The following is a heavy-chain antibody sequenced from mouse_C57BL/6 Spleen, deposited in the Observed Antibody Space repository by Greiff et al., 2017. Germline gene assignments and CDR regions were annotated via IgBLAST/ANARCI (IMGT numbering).Heavy chain of an antibody. Sequence: QVQLQQSGAELVKPGASVKISCKASGYAFSSYWMNWVKQRPGTGLEWIGQIYPGDGDTNYNGKFKGKATLTADKSSSTAYMQLSSLTSEDSAVYFCARGGITTDYFDYWGQGTTLTVSS. CDR2: IYPGDGDT. D-gene: IGHD1-1*01. CDR3: ARGGITTDYFDY. J-gene: IGHJ2*01. V-gene: IGHV1-80*01. CDR1: GYAFSSYW.